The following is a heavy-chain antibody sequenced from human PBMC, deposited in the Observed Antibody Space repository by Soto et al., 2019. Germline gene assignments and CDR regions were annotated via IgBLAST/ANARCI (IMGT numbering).Heavy chain of an antibody. Sequence: QVQLQESGPGLVKPSGTLSLTCAVSSGSIDTTNWWSWVRQPPGKGLEWIGEIFHSGNIYYNPSLASRVTISVDTSKNQFSLNPRSVTAADTAVYYCARRTWGMDVWGQGTTVTVSS. CDR3: ARRTWGMDV. CDR2: IFHSGNI. J-gene: IGHJ6*02. CDR1: SGSIDTTNW. V-gene: IGHV4-4*02. D-gene: IGHD2-8*01.